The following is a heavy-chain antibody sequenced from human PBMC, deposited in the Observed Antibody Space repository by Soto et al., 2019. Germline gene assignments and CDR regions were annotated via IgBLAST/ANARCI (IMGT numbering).Heavy chain of an antibody. CDR1: GFTVSSNY. Sequence: GGSLRLSCAASGFTVSSNYMSWVRQAPGKGLEWVSVIYSGGSTYYADSVKGRFTISRDNSKNTLYLQMNSLRAEDTAVYYCARGSHPTPSGMDVWGQGTTVTVSS. V-gene: IGHV3-53*01. CDR3: ARGSHPTPSGMDV. CDR2: IYSGGST. J-gene: IGHJ6*02.